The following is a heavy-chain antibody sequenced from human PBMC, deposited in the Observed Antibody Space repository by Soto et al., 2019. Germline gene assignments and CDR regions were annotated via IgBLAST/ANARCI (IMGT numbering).Heavy chain of an antibody. CDR2: IIPIFGTA. CDR3: ARDRYCSGGGCPGMLFDI. CDR1: GGTFSSYA. J-gene: IGHJ3*02. D-gene: IGHD2-15*01. V-gene: IGHV1-69*12. Sequence: QVQLVQSGAEVKKPGSSVKVSCKASGGTFSSYAISWVRQAPGQGLEWMGGIIPIFGTANYAQKFQGRATITADESTSTAYMELSCLRSEDTAVYYCARDRYCSGGGCPGMLFDIWGQGTMVTVSS.